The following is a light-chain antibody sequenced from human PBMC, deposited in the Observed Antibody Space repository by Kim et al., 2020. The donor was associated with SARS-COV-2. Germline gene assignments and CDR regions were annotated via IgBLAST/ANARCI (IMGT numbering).Light chain of an antibody. V-gene: IGLV3-19*01. J-gene: IGLJ2*01. CDR2: GKN. CDR3: NSRDSNDNVV. Sequence: VALGPKVRITCQGESLRIYYATWYQQKPGQAPIVVIYGKNNRPSGIPDRFSGSSSGNTASLTITGTQAGDEADYYCNSRDSNDNVVFGGGTKLTVL. CDR1: SLRIYY.